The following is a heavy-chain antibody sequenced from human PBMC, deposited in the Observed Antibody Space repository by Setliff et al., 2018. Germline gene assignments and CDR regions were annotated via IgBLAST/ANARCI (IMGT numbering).Heavy chain of an antibody. Sequence: SETLSLTCAVYGGTFSGYYWTWIRQSPGKGLEWIGYIYYSGSTNYNPSLKSRVTISVDTSKNQFSLKLSSVTAADTAVYYCARGESSYYGSGSYFGYFDYWGQGTLVTVSS. CDR3: ARGESSYYGSGSYFGYFDY. D-gene: IGHD3-10*01. V-gene: IGHV4-59*01. J-gene: IGHJ4*02. CDR2: IYYSGST. CDR1: GGTFSGYY.